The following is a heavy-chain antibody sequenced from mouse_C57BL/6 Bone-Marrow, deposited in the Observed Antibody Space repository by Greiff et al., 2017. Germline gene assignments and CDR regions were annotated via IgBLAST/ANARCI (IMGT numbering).Heavy chain of an antibody. CDR2: IYPRSGNT. V-gene: IGHV1-81*01. D-gene: IGHD2-4*01. CDR1: GYTFTSYG. Sequence: VQLQQSGAELARPGASVKLSCTASGYTFTSYGISWVKQRTGTGLEWIGKIYPRSGNTYYNEKFKGKATLTADKSSSTAYMELRSLTSEDSAVDYCARCNYYYFTWFAYWGQGTMVTVSA. J-gene: IGHJ3*01. CDR3: ARCNYYYFTWFAY.